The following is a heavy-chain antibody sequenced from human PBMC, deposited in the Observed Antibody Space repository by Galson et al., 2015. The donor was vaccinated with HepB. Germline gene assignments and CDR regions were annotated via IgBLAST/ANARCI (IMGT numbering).Heavy chain of an antibody. D-gene: IGHD6-13*01. Sequence: SLRLSCAASGFTFSRYAMHWVRQAPGKGLEWVAVISYDGSTKYYADSVKGRFTISRDNSKNTLYLQMNSLRAEDTAVYYCARDSHSSSWEIDYWGQGTLVTVSS. V-gene: IGHV3-30-3*01. CDR3: ARDSHSSSWEIDY. J-gene: IGHJ4*02. CDR2: ISYDGSTK. CDR1: GFTFSRYA.